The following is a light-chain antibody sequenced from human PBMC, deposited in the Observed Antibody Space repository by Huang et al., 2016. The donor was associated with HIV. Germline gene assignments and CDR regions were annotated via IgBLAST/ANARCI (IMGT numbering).Light chain of an antibody. CDR1: QDISNY. CDR2: DAS. CDR3: QQYDNLPRFT. Sequence: DIQMTQSPSSLSASVGDRVTITCQASQDISNYLNWDQQKPGKAPKLLIYDASNLETGVSLRFSGSGSGTDFTFTISSLQPEDIATYYCQQYDNLPRFTFGPGTKVDIK. J-gene: IGKJ3*01. V-gene: IGKV1-33*01.